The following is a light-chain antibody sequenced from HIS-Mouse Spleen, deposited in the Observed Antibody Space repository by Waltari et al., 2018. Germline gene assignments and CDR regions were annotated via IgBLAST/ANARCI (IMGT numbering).Light chain of an antibody. J-gene: IGLJ1*01. V-gene: IGLV3-10*01. CDR1: ALPNTS. CDR3: YSTDSSGNHRI. CDR2: EDS. Sequence: SYELTQPPSVSVSPGQPARITCPGAALPNTSAYWYQQKSGQAPVLVIYEDSKRPSGIPERFSGSSSGTMATLTISGAQVEDEADYYCYSTDSSGNHRIFGTGTKVTVL.